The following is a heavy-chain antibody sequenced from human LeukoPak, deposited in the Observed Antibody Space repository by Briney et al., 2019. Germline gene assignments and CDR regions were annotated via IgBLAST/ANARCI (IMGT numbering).Heavy chain of an antibody. J-gene: IGHJ4*02. Sequence: SETLSLTCTVSGGSISSSSYYWGWTRHPPGEGLECIGSIYYRGSTYYNPSLKSRVTISVDTSKNQFSLKLSSVTAADTAVYYCARADRVAQVAGTENYFDYWGQGTLVTVS. D-gene: IGHD6-19*01. V-gene: IGHV4-39*01. CDR3: ARADRVAQVAGTENYFDY. CDR1: GGSISSSSYY. CDR2: IYYRGST.